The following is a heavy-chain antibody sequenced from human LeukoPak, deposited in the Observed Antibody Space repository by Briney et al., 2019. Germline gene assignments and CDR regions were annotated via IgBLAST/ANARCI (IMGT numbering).Heavy chain of an antibody. CDR3: TRDLAAVPGPRMDV. CDR1: GFSFGSYY. CDR2: INPDGSER. J-gene: IGHJ6*02. Sequence: GGSPRLSCAVSGFSFGSYYMSWVRQAPGKGLEWVALINPDGSERYYVDSVKGRFTISRDNAKNSLYLQMDSLRDDDTAMYFCTRDLAAVPGPRMDVWGQGTTVTVSS. D-gene: IGHD6-19*01. V-gene: IGHV3-7*03.